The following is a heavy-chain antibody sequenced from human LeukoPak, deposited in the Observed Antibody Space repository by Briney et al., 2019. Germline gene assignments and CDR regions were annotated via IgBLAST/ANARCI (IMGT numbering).Heavy chain of an antibody. V-gene: IGHV3-30*18. CDR2: ISYDGSNK. Sequence: PGGSLRLSCAASRFTFRSFGIHWVRQAPGKGLEWVAVISYDGSNKYYADSVKGRFTVSRDNSKNTLYLQMNSLRAEDTAVYYCAKDKLLWFGEFDYWGQGTLVTVSS. CDR1: RFTFRSFG. D-gene: IGHD3-10*01. CDR3: AKDKLLWFGEFDY. J-gene: IGHJ4*02.